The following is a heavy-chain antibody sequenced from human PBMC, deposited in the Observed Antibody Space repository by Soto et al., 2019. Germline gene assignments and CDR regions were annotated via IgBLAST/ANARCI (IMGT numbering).Heavy chain of an antibody. CDR1: GFTFSSCG. CDR2: ISYDGSNK. Sequence: QVQLVESGGGVVQPGRSLRLSCAASGFTFSSCGMHWVRQAPGKGLEWVAVISYDGSNKYYADSVKGRFTISRDNSKNTLYLQMNSLRAEDTAVYYCAKDYFRYQLPPYNWFDPWGQGTLVTVSS. J-gene: IGHJ5*02. V-gene: IGHV3-30*18. D-gene: IGHD2-2*01. CDR3: AKDYFRYQLPPYNWFDP.